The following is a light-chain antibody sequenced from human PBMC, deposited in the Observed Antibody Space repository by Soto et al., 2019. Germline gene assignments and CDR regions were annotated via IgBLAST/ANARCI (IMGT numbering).Light chain of an antibody. J-gene: IGLJ7*01. CDR2: DVN. Sequence: QSAMPQPASVSGSPGQSITLSCTGTSSDIGGYDYVAWYQRHPGKAPKLIIYDVNNRPSGVSNRFSGSKSGNTASLTISGLQAEDEADYYCTSYASGSSQVVFGGGTQLTVL. CDR1: SSDIGGYDY. CDR3: TSYASGSSQVV. V-gene: IGLV2-14*01.